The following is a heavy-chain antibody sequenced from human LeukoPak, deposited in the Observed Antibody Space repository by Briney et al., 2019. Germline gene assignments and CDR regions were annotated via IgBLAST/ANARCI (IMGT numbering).Heavy chain of an antibody. D-gene: IGHD5-24*01. Sequence: SETLSLTCTVSGGSISSGDYYWSWIRQPPGKGLEWIGYIYYSGSTYYNPSLKSRVTISVDTSKNQFSLKLSSVTAADTAVYYCARNGYMGYNWFDPWGQGTLVTVSS. CDR3: ARNGYMGYNWFDP. CDR1: GGSISSGDYY. J-gene: IGHJ5*02. CDR2: IYYSGST. V-gene: IGHV4-30-4*01.